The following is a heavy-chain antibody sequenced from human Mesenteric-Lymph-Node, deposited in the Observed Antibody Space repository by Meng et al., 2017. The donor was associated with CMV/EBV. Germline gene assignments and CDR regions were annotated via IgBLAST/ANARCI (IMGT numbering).Heavy chain of an antibody. CDR3: ARELSGGTVTTIGGDY. D-gene: IGHD4-17*01. CDR1: GFTFGDYA. CDR2: IRSKAYGGTT. V-gene: IGHV3-49*04. J-gene: IGHJ4*02. Sequence: GGSLRLSCTASGFTFGDYAMSWVRQAPGKGLEWVGFIRSKAYGGTTEYAASVKGRFTVSRDNSKNTLYLQMNSLRAEDTAVYYCARELSGGTVTTIGGDYWGQGTLVTVSS.